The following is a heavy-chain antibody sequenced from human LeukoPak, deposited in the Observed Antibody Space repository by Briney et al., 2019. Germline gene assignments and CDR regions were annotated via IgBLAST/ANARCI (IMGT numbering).Heavy chain of an antibody. Sequence: PGGSLRLSCAASGFTFSSYNMNWVRQAPGKGLEWVSSISSSSSYIYYADSVKGRFTISRDNAKNSLYLQMNSLRAEDTAVYYCARDRITMIGTDAFDIWGQGTMVTVSS. D-gene: IGHD3-22*01. V-gene: IGHV3-21*01. CDR3: ARDRITMIGTDAFDI. CDR1: GFTFSSYN. CDR2: ISSSSSYI. J-gene: IGHJ3*02.